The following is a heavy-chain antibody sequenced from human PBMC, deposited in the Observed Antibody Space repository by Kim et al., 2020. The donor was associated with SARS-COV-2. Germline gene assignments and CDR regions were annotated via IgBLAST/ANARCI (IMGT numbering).Heavy chain of an antibody. Sequence: GGSLRLSCAASGFTFSDYYMSWIRQAPGKGLEWVSYISSSGSTIYYADSVKGRFTISRDNAKNSLYLQMNSLRAEDTAVYYCARFPNWNDMRGGYYYYYMDVWGKGTTVTVSS. V-gene: IGHV3-11*01. CDR1: GFTFSDYY. J-gene: IGHJ6*03. D-gene: IGHD1-1*01. CDR3: ARFPNWNDMRGGYYYYYMDV. CDR2: ISSSGSTI.